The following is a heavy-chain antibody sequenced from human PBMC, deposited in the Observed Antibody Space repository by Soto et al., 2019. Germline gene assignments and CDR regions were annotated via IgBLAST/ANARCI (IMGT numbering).Heavy chain of an antibody. CDR1: GFTFSSYW. J-gene: IGHJ5*02. CDR3: ARDIEDIVVVPAAP. CDR2: INSDGSST. D-gene: IGHD2-2*01. Sequence: GGSLRLSCAASGFTFSSYWMHWVRQAPGKGLVWVSRINSDGSSTSYADSVKGRFTISRDNAKNTLYLQMNSLRAEDTAVYYCARDIEDIVVVPAAPWGQGTLVTSPQ. V-gene: IGHV3-74*01.